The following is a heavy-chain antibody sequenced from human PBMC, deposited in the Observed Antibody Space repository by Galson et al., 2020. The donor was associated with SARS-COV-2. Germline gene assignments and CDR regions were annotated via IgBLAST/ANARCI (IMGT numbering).Heavy chain of an antibody. CDR1: GYSFSSYG. V-gene: IGHV1-18*04. CDR3: AREENIGTYAH. D-gene: IGHD2-2*01. Sequence: ASVKVSCKASGYSFSSYGFSWVRQAPGQGLEWMGWINSNNGHTNYAQKFRGRITMTTDRSTSTAYMEMRSLRSDDTAVYFCAREENIGTYAHWGQGTPFTVSS. J-gene: IGHJ1*01. CDR2: INSNNGHT.